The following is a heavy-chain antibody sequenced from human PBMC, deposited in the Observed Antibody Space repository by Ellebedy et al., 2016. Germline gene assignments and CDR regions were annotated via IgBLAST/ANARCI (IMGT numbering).Heavy chain of an antibody. CDR2: IKEDGSQT. CDR1: GYTFSSFW. Sequence: GESLKISCGASGYTFSSFWMSWVRQAPGKGLEWVANIKEDGSQTHYVDSVKGRFTISRDNAKNSLYLQMSSLRAEDTAVYYCLREYGFYWGQGILVTVSS. V-gene: IGHV3-7*03. CDR3: LREYGFY. D-gene: IGHD2-2*03. J-gene: IGHJ4*02.